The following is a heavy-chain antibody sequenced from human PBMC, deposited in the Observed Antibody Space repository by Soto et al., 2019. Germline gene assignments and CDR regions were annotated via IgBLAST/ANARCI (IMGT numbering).Heavy chain of an antibody. J-gene: IGHJ4*02. CDR3: ARHYSSSSWYYPYFDY. V-gene: IGHV4-39*01. CDR1: DGSISTSSYY. D-gene: IGHD6-13*01. Sequence: SETLSLTCTVSDGSISTSSYYWGWIRQPPEKGLEWIGSIYYRGNTYYNQSLKSRVTISVDTPKNQFSLKLSSVTAADTAVYYCARHYSSSSWYYPYFDYWSQGTLVTVSS. CDR2: IYYRGNT.